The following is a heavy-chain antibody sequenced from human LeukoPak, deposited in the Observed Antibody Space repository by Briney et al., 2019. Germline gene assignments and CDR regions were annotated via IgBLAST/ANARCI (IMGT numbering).Heavy chain of an antibody. CDR1: EFTFISYA. CDR3: AKDGCSSWYKFPNFFDY. V-gene: IGHV3-23*01. Sequence: GGSLRLSCAASEFTFISYAMTWARQAPGKGLQWVSPISGSGGVTYYADFVKGRFTISRDNSKNTLYLQMNSLRAEDTAIYYCAKDGCSSWYKFPNFFDYWGQGTLVTVSS. D-gene: IGHD6-13*01. CDR2: ISGSGGVT. J-gene: IGHJ4*02.